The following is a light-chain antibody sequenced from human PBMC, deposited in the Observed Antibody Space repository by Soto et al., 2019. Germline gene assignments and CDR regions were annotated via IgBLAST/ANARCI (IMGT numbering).Light chain of an antibody. CDR2: GAS. Sequence: SPGERATLSCRASQSVSSNLAWYQQKPGQAPRLLIXGASTRATGIPARFSGSGSGTDFTLTISSLQSADFAVYYCQQYNNWPPLTFGGGNKVEIK. J-gene: IGKJ4*01. V-gene: IGKV3-15*01. CDR1: QSVSSN. CDR3: QQYNNWPPLT.